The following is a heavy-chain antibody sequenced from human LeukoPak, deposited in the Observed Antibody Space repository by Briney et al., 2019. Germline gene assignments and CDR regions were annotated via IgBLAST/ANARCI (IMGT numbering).Heavy chain of an antibody. CDR3: AAGYSSGWYVIDYYFDY. J-gene: IGHJ4*02. CDR2: ISGSGGST. CDR1: GFTFSSYG. D-gene: IGHD6-19*01. Sequence: PGGSLRLSCAASGFTFSSYGMSWVRQAPGKGLEWVSAISGSGGSTYYADSVKGRFTISRDNSKNTLYLQMNSLRAEDTAVYYCAAGYSSGWYVIDYYFDYWGQGTLVTVSS. V-gene: IGHV3-23*01.